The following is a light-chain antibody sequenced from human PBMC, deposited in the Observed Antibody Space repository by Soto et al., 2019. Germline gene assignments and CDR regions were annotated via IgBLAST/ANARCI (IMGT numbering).Light chain of an antibody. Sequence: QSALTQPASVSGSPGQSITISCTGTNSDVGGYNFVSWYQQHPGKAPKLMIYDVSNRPAGVSNRFSGSKSGNTASLNISGLQAEDEADYYCSSYPSSSSPYVFGIGTKVTVL. CDR2: DVS. CDR1: NSDVGGYNF. V-gene: IGLV2-14*01. CDR3: SSYPSSSSPYV. J-gene: IGLJ1*01.